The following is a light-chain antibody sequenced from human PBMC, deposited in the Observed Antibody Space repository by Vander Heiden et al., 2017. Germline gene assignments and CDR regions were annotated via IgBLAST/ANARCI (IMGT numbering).Light chain of an antibody. Sequence: VLTQSPDTLSLSPGSRATSSCRASQIITRSSLVWYQQIPGQAPRLLIYGASSRAAGTPDRCSGSGSGTDFTLTINGVEPEDVAVYYCQHYGSSPGMYTFGQGTKLEIK. V-gene: IGKV3-20*01. CDR2: GAS. J-gene: IGKJ2*01. CDR1: QIITRSS. CDR3: QHYGSSPGMYT.